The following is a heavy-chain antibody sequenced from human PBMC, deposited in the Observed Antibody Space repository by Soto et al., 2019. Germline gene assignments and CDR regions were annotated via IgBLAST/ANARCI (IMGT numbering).Heavy chain of an antibody. V-gene: IGHV3-23*01. CDR2: ISGSGGST. CDR1: GFTFSSYA. D-gene: IGHD2-2*01. Sequence: EVQLLESGGGLVQPGGSLRLSCAASGFTFSSYAMSWVRQAPGKGLEWVSAISGSGGSTYYADSVKGRFTISRDNSKNTLYLQVNSLRAEDTAVYYCAKVVGPGYYYYGMDVWGQGTTVTVSS. CDR3: AKVVGPGYYYYGMDV. J-gene: IGHJ6*02.